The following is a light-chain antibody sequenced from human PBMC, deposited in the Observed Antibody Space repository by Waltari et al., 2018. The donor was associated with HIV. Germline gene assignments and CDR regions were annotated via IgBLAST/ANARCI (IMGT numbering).Light chain of an antibody. CDR3: QSVDSYDTTMI. CDR2: KDN. Sequence: SYELTQSPSVSVSPGQTARITCSGNALSTEYVYWYQHKSVQAPVLVMYKDNERPSGIPERFSGSSSGTTVTLTISGVQAEDEADYYCQSVDSYDTTMIFGGGTKLFVL. CDR1: ALSTEY. V-gene: IGLV3-25*03. J-gene: IGLJ2*01.